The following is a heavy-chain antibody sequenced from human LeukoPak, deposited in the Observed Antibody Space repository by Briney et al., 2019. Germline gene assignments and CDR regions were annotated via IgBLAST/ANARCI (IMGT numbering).Heavy chain of an antibody. CDR3: ARGVTDSSSSVPFTPPDY. D-gene: IGHD6-6*01. V-gene: IGHV3-64*01. CDR2: ISSNGGST. J-gene: IGHJ4*02. CDR1: GITFSSYA. Sequence: TGGSLRLSCAASGITFSSYAMHWVRQAPGKGLEYVSAISSNGGSTYYANSVKGRFTISRDNSKNTLYLQMGSLRAEDMAVYYCARGVTDSSSSVPFTPPDYWGQGTLVTVSS.